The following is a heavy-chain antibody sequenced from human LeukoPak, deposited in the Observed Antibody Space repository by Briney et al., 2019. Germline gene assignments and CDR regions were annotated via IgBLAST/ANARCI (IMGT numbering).Heavy chain of an antibody. CDR2: TSSDGNIK. CDR1: GFTFSSYA. Sequence: GGSLRLSCAASGFTFSSYAMHWVRQAPGKGLEWVAVTSSDGNIKYYADSVKGRFTISRDNSKNTLYLQMNSLRGENTGVYYCARDPVPATARHFDYWGQGTLVTVSS. V-gene: IGHV3-30*04. J-gene: IGHJ4*02. CDR3: ARDPVPATARHFDY. D-gene: IGHD1-1*01.